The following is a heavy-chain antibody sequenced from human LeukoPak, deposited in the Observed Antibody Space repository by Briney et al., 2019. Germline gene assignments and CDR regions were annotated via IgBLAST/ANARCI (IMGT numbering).Heavy chain of an antibody. J-gene: IGHJ3*02. CDR1: GGSISSYY. CDR2: IYYSGST. V-gene: IGHV4-59*08. CDR3: VRVHVNSGYYFGDAFDI. D-gene: IGHD3-22*01. Sequence: PSETLSLTCTVSGGSISSYYWSWIRQPPGKGLEWIGYIYYSGSTNYNPSLKSRVTISVDTSKNQFSLKLSSVTVADTAVHYCVRVHVNSGYYFGDAFDIWGQGTMVTVSS.